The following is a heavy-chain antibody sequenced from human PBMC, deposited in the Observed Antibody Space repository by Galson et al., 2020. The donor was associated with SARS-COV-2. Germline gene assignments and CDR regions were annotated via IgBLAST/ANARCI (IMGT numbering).Heavy chain of an antibody. Sequence: SETLSLTCTVSGGSISSSSYYWGWIRQPPGKGLEWIGSIYYSGSTYYNPSLKSRVTISVDTSKNQFSLKLSSVTAADTAVYYCARSITMIVVVIENAFDIWGQGTMVTVSS. CDR3: ARSITMIVVVIENAFDI. V-gene: IGHV4-39*01. D-gene: IGHD3-22*01. J-gene: IGHJ3*02. CDR2: IYYSGST. CDR1: GGSISSSSYY.